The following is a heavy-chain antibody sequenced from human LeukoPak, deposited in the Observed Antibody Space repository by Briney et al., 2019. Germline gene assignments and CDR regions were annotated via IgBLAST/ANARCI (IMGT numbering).Heavy chain of an antibody. V-gene: IGHV1-69*05. CDR2: IIPIFGTA. CDR1: GGTFSSYA. D-gene: IGHD5-18*01. CDR3: ARDKEPGDTATDPYYFDY. Sequence: SVKVSCKASGGTFSSYAISLVRQAPGQGLEWMGGIIPIFGTANYAQKFQGRVTITTDESTSTAYMELSSLRSEDTAGYYCARDKEPGDTATDPYYFDYWGQGSLVTVSS. J-gene: IGHJ4*02.